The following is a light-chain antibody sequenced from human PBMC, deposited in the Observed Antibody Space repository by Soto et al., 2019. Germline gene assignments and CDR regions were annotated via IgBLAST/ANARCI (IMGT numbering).Light chain of an antibody. CDR2: AAS. CDR1: QSISSY. CDR3: QQSYSTPRT. Sequence: DIQMTQSPSSLSASVGDRVTITCRACQSISSYLNWYQQKPGKAPKLRIYAASSLQSGVPSRFSGSGSGTDFTLTVSSLQPEDFATYYCQQSYSTPRTFGQGTKVEIK. V-gene: IGKV1-39*01. J-gene: IGKJ1*01.